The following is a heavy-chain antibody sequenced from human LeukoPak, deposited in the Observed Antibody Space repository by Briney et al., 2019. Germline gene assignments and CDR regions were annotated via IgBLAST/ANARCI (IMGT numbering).Heavy chain of an antibody. V-gene: IGHV3-23*01. D-gene: IGHD6-19*01. CDR1: GFTFSSYG. CDR3: VRGASSGWYYFDY. Sequence: GGSLRLSCAASGFTFSSYGMSWVRQAPGKGLEWVSAISGSGGSTYYADSVKGRFTISRDNSKNTVSLQMNSLRAEDTAVYYCVRGASSGWYYFDYWGQGTLVTVSS. CDR2: ISGSGGST. J-gene: IGHJ4*02.